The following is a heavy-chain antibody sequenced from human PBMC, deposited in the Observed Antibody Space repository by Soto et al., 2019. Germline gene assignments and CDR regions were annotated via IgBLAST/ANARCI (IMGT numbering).Heavy chain of an antibody. CDR3: AKVATYYYYAMDG. J-gene: IGHJ6*02. D-gene: IGHD2-15*01. V-gene: IGHV3-23*01. CDR2: ISGSGRST. Sequence: DVQLLKSGGGLIQPGGSLRLSCAASGFTFSSYAMSWVRQAPGKGLEWVSAISGSGRSTYYADSVKGRFTISRDDSKNTLYLQMNSLRAEDTAVYYCAKVATYYYYAMDGWGQGTTVTVSS. CDR1: GFTFSSYA.